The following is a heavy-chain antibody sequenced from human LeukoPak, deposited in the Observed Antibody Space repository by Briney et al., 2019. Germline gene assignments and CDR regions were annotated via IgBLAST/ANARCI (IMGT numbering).Heavy chain of an antibody. D-gene: IGHD6-19*01. Sequence: SETLSLTCTVSGGSISSYYWSWIRQPPGKGLEWIGYIYYSGSTNYNPSLKSRVTISVDTSKNQFSLKLSSVTAADTDVYYCARTTIAVPNWFDPWGQGTLVTVSS. V-gene: IGHV4-59*01. CDR3: ARTTIAVPNWFDP. CDR2: IYYSGST. J-gene: IGHJ5*02. CDR1: GGSISSYY.